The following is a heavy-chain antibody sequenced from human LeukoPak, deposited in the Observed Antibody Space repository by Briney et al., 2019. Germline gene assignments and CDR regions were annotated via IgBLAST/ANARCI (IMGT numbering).Heavy chain of an antibody. CDR1: RYSISSGYY. D-gene: IGHD4-17*01. CDR3: ARAGDDFGDEYYFDY. V-gene: IGHV4-38-2*02. J-gene: IGHJ4*02. Sequence: SETLPLTCTVSRYSISSGYYWGWIRQPPGKGLEWIGSITRSGTTYYNPSLKGRVTISVDTSKNQFSLKVSSVTAAHTAVYYCARAGDDFGDEYYFDYWGQGILVTVSS. CDR2: ITRSGTT.